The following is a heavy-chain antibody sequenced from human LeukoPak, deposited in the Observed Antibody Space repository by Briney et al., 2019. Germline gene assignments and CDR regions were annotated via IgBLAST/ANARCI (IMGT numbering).Heavy chain of an antibody. CDR1: GGSISGYY. CDR2: ISHSGST. J-gene: IGHJ5*02. CDR3: ASFSWGSGTYIHEGIWSWFDP. V-gene: IGHV4-59*08. Sequence: SETLSLTCTVSGGSISGYYWSWIRQPPGKGLEWIGYISHSGSTNYNSSLKSRVTISVDTSKNQFSLKLRSVTAADTAVYYCASFSWGSGTYIHEGIWSWFDPWGQGTLVTVSS. D-gene: IGHD3-10*01.